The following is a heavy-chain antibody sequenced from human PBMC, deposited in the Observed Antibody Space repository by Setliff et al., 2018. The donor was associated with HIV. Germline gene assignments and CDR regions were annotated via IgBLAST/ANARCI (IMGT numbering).Heavy chain of an antibody. J-gene: IGHJ4*02. D-gene: IGHD6-13*01. Sequence: SETLSLTCTVSGGSISSGYYYWSWIRQPPGKGLEWIGYIYTSGSTNYNPSLKSRVTISVDTSKSQFSLKLSSVTAADTAVYFCARGRGSSSSWPIDYWGQGTLVTVSS. CDR1: GGSISSGYYY. CDR3: ARGRGSSSSWPIDY. V-gene: IGHV4-61*01. CDR2: IYTSGST.